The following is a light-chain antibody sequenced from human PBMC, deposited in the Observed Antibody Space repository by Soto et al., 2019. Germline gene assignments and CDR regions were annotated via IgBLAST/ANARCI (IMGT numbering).Light chain of an antibody. J-gene: IGKJ2*01. CDR3: QQYGGLPYT. Sequence: PGDTATLSCRASQRVYSNYLAWYQHQPGQTPRPLISGASSRATGIPDRFTGSGSGTDFALTISRLEPEDFAVYYCQQYGGLPYTFGQGTKL. CDR1: QRVYSNY. V-gene: IGKV3-20*01. CDR2: GAS.